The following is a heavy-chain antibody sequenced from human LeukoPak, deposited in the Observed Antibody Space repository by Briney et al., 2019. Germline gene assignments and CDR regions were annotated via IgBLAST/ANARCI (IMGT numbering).Heavy chain of an antibody. CDR3: ARTVWGYYSNFDY. V-gene: IGHV4-59*01. CDR2: IYYSGST. CDR1: GGSISSYY. Sequence: SETLSLTCTVSGGSISSYYWSWIRQPPGKGLEWIGYIYYSGSTNYNPSLKSRVTISVDTSKNQFSLKLSSVTAADTAVYYCARTVWGYYSNFDYWGQGNLVTVSS. J-gene: IGHJ4*02. D-gene: IGHD3-22*01.